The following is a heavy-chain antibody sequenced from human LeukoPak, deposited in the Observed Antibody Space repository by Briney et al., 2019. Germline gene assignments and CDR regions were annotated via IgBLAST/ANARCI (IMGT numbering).Heavy chain of an antibody. D-gene: IGHD2-2*01. Sequence: GGSLRLSCAASGFTFSSYAMSWVRQAPGRGLERVSYISGSGTGAYYADSVRGRFTISRDNSKNTLYLQMNSLRAEDTAVYYCAKGSLGYCTSTCYYFDCWGQGTLVAVSS. J-gene: IGHJ4*02. CDR3: AKGSLGYCTSTCYYFDC. CDR1: GFTFSSYA. CDR2: ISGSGTGA. V-gene: IGHV3-23*01.